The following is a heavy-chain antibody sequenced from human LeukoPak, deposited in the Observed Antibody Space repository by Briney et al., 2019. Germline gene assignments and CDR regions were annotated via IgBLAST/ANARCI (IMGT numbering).Heavy chain of an antibody. Sequence: ASVKVSCKVSGYTLTELSMHWVRQAPGKGLEWMGGFDPEDGETIYAQKFQGRITMTEDTSTDTAYMELSSLRSEDTAVYYCAREGGDYVSVFYTDGGMDVWGQGTTVTVSS. CDR1: GYTLTELS. CDR3: AREGGDYVSVFYTDGGMDV. D-gene: IGHD4-17*01. V-gene: IGHV1-24*01. CDR2: FDPEDGET. J-gene: IGHJ6*02.